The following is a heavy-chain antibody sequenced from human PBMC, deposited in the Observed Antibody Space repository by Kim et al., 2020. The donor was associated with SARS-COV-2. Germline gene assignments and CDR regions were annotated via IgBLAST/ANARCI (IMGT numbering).Heavy chain of an antibody. CDR1: GGTFSSYA. Sequence: SVKVSCKASGGTFSSYAISWVRQAPGQGLEWMGGIIPIFGTANYAQKFQGRVTITADESTSTAYMELSSLRSEDTAVYYCARSYSSSSGWFDPWGQGTLVTVSS. D-gene: IGHD6-6*01. CDR3: ARSYSSSSGWFDP. J-gene: IGHJ5*02. CDR2: IIPIFGTA. V-gene: IGHV1-69*13.